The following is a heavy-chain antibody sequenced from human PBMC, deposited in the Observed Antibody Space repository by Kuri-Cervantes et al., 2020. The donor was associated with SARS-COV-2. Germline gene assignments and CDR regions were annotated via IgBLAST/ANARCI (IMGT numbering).Heavy chain of an antibody. V-gene: IGHV3-48*01. J-gene: IGHJ4*02. CDR2: VSPNSNTI. D-gene: IGHD1-26*01. CDR1: GFSFRIYS. Sequence: ESLKISCIAYGFSFRIYSMNWVRQAPGKGLEWISYVSPNSNTIYYADSVKGRFTISRGNSKNTLYLQMNSLRAEDTAVHYCAKDRRWVGAEKYYFDYWGQGTLVTVSS. CDR3: AKDRRWVGAEKYYFDY.